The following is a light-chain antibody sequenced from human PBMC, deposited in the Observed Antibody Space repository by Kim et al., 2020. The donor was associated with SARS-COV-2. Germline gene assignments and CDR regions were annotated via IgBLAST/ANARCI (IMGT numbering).Light chain of an antibody. J-gene: IGLJ2*01. Sequence: SYELTQPPSVSVSPGQTASISCSGDELAGKYACWYQQKPSQSPILLIYQDNKRPSGIPERFSGSSSVNSATLTIRETQAVDEADYYCQAWDSTTAVFGAGTQLTVL. CDR1: ELAGKY. CDR2: QDN. V-gene: IGLV3-1*01. CDR3: QAWDSTTAV.